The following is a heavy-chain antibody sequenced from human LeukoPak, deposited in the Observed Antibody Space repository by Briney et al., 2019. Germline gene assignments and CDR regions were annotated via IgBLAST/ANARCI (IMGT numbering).Heavy chain of an antibody. Sequence: SETLSLTCTVFDASFSSTNYWWVWIRQPPGKGLEWIGCIYYSGSTNINPSLKSRVTLFIDMSTKQFSLRLASMTAADTAVFYCARSSGPDYYGLDVWGQGTTVTVSS. CDR1: DASFSSTNYW. CDR2: IYYSGST. CDR3: ARSSGPDYYGLDV. D-gene: IGHD6-19*01. V-gene: IGHV4-39*01. J-gene: IGHJ6*02.